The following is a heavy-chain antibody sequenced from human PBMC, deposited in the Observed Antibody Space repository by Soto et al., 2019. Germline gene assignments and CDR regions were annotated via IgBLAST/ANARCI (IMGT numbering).Heavy chain of an antibody. CDR3: ARDYGSGILDGMDV. V-gene: IGHV1-2*04. Sequence: QVQLVQSGAEVKKPGASVKVSCKASGYTFTGYYMHWVRQAPGQGLEWMGWINPNSGGTNHAQKFKGWVTMTRDTSISTAYMELSRLRSDDTAVYSCARDYGSGILDGMDVWGQGTTVTVSS. CDR1: GYTFTGYY. D-gene: IGHD3-10*01. CDR2: INPNSGGT. J-gene: IGHJ6*02.